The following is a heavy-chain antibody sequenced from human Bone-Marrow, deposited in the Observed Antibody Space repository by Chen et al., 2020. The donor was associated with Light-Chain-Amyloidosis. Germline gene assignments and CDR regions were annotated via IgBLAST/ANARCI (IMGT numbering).Heavy chain of an antibody. D-gene: IGHD6-19*01. J-gene: IGHJ6*02. CDR3: ATSIAVAGSQNGMDV. CDR1: GGTFSNFG. V-gene: IGHV1-69*04. CDR2: IIPNLGIA. Sequence: QVQLVQSGAEVKKPGSSVKVSCRTSGGTFSNFGINGVRQAPGQGLELMGRIIPNLGIANYAQKFQDRVTITADKSTSTAYMELSRLRSEDTAMYYCATSIAVAGSQNGMDVWGQGTTVTVSS.